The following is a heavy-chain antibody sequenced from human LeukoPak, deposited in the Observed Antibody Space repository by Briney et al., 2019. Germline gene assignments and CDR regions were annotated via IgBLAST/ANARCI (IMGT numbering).Heavy chain of an antibody. CDR3: ARDPTTSYGYGY. CDR1: GGTFSSYA. CDR2: IIPIFGTA. Sequence: SVKVSYKASGGTFSSYAISWVRQAPGQGLEWMGRIIPIFGTANYAQKFQGRVTITTDESTSTAYMELSSLRSEDTAVYYCARDPTTSYGYGYWGQGTLVTVSS. D-gene: IGHD5-18*01. V-gene: IGHV1-69*05. J-gene: IGHJ4*02.